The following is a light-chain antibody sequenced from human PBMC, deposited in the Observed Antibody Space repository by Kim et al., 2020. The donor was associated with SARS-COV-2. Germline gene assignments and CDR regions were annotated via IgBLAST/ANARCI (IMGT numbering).Light chain of an antibody. CDR3: QVWDSSINQVL. Sequence: SYELTQPPSVSVAPGETASITCGGDNIEAKSVHWYQQRPGQAPLLVIYYDTDRPSGIPERFSGSNSGNTATLTISRVEAGDEAEFFCQVWDSSINQVLFGGGTQLTVL. CDR2: YDT. CDR1: NIEAKS. J-gene: IGLJ3*02. V-gene: IGLV3-21*04.